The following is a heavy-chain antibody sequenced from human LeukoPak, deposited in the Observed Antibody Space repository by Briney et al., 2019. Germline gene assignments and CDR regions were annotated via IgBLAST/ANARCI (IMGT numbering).Heavy chain of an antibody. CDR2: ISAYNGNT. D-gene: IGHD1-26*01. V-gene: IGHV1-18*04. Sequence: ASVKVSCKASGYIFTGYYIHWVRQAPGQGLEWMGWISAYNGNTNYAQKLQGRVTMTTDTSTSTAYMELRSLRSDDTAVYYCARDGGSYPDQDYWGQGTLVTVSS. J-gene: IGHJ4*02. CDR3: ARDGGSYPDQDY. CDR1: GYIFTGYY.